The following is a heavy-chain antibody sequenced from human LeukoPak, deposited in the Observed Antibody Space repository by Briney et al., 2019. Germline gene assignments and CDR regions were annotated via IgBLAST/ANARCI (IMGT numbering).Heavy chain of an antibody. CDR3: ARGSGFSSGWYEMWDAFDI. D-gene: IGHD6-19*01. J-gene: IGHJ3*02. CDR2: MNPNSGNT. V-gene: IGHV1-8*03. CDR1: GYTFSGYY. Sequence: GASVKVSCKASGYTFSGYYMHWVRQATGQGLEWMGWMNPNSGNTGYAQKFQGRVTITRNTSISTAYMELSSLRSEDTAVYYCARGSGFSSGWYEMWDAFDIWGQGTMVTVSS.